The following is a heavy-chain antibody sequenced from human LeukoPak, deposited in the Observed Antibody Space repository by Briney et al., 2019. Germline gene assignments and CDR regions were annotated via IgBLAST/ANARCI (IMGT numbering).Heavy chain of an antibody. CDR3: ARETLINVDAFDI. V-gene: IGHV3-74*01. CDR1: GFTLSSYW. CDR2: INSDGSST. J-gene: IGHJ3*02. D-gene: IGHD3-16*01. Sequence: GGSLRLSCAASGFTLSSYWMHWVRQAPGKGLVWVSRINSDGSSTGYADYVKGRFTISRDNAKNTLYLQMNSLRAEDTAVYYCARETLINVDAFDIWGQGTMVTVSS.